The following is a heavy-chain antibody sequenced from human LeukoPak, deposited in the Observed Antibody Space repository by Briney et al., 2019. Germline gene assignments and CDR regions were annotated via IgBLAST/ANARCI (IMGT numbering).Heavy chain of an antibody. J-gene: IGHJ6*02. Sequence: PGGSLRLSCAASGFTFSSYEMNWVRQAPGKGLEWVSYISSSSSTIYYADSVKGRFTISRDNAKNSLYLQMNSLRDEDTAVYYCARDYSSSPIGYYYYYYGMDVWGQGTTVTVSS. CDR2: ISSSSSTI. D-gene: IGHD6-13*01. CDR3: ARDYSSSPIGYYYYYYGMDV. CDR1: GFTFSSYE. V-gene: IGHV3-48*02.